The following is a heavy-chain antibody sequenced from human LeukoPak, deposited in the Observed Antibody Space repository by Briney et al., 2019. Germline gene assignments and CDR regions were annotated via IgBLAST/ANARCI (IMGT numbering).Heavy chain of an antibody. CDR1: GDSVSSNSAA. V-gene: IGHV6-1*01. J-gene: IGHJ6*03. D-gene: IGHD6-6*01. Sequence: SQTLSLICAISGDSVSSNSAAWNWIRQSPSRGLEWLGRTYYRSKWYNDYAVSVKSRITINPDTSKNQFSLQLNSVTPEDTAVYYCARDLYSSSVYYYYYMDVWGKGTTVTVSS. CDR2: TYYRSKWYN. CDR3: ARDLYSSSVYYYYYMDV.